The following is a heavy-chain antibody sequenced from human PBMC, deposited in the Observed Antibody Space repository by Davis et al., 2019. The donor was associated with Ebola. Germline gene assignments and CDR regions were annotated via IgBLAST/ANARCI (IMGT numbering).Heavy chain of an antibody. CDR2: ISGSGGST. V-gene: IGHV3-23*01. J-gene: IGHJ6*04. D-gene: IGHD3-10*01. Sequence: GGSLRLSCAASGFTFSSYAMSWVRRAPGKGLEWVSAISGSGGSTYYADSVKGRFTISRDNSKNTLYLQMNSLRAEDTAVYYCAKVMVRGVLYYYYGMDVWGKGTTVTVSS. CDR3: AKVMVRGVLYYYYGMDV. CDR1: GFTFSSYA.